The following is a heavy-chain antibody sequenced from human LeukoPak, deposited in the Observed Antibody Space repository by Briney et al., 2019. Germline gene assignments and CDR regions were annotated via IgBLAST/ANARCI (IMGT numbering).Heavy chain of an antibody. CDR1: GGSFRGYY. D-gene: IGHD6-13*01. J-gene: IGHJ4*02. Sequence: SETLSLTCTVYGGSFRGYYWSWIRQPPGKGLEWIGEINHSGSTNYNPSLKSRVTISVDTSKNQFSLKLSSVTAADTAVYYCARSPIAAAGLDFDHWGQGTLVTVSS. V-gene: IGHV4-34*01. CDR2: INHSGST. CDR3: ARSPIAAAGLDFDH.